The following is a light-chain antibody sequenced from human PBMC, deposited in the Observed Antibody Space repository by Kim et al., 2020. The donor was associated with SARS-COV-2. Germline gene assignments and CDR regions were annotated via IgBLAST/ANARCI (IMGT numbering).Light chain of an antibody. CDR3: QQYYSTPLT. V-gene: IGKV4-1*01. CDR1: QSVLYSSNNKNY. CDR2: WAS. Sequence: ATINCKSSQSVLYSSNNKNYLAWYQQKPGQPPKLRIYWASTRESGVPDRFSGSGSGTDFTLTISSLQAEDVAVYYCQQYYSTPLTFGQGTKVDIK. J-gene: IGKJ1*01.